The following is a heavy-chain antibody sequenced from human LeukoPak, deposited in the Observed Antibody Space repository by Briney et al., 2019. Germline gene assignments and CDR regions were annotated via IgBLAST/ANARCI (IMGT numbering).Heavy chain of an antibody. CDR2: ISYDGSNK. CDR1: GSTFRSFT. J-gene: IGHJ4*02. V-gene: IGHV3-30-3*01. D-gene: IGHD1-26*01. Sequence: GRSLRLSCAASGSTFRSFTMHWVRQAPGKGLEWVGLISYDGSNKYYADSVKGRFTISRDNSKNTLYLQMNSLRAEDTAVYYCARDGFHSGTYYRSFDYWGQGTLVTVSS. CDR3: ARDGFHSGTYYRSFDY.